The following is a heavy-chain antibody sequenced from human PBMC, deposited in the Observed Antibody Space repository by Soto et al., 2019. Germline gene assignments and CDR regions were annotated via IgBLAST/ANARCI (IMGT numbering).Heavy chain of an antibody. CDR2: ISAHNGNT. J-gene: IGHJ6*03. CDR3: ARDSYCSGGSCYSVDYYYYMDV. Sequence: QVQLVQAGAEVKKPGASVAVSCKASGYTFTSHGISWVRPAPGQGLEWMGWISAHNGNTSYAQKLQGRVTMTTDTATSTAYMELRSLRSDDTAVYYCARDSYCSGGSCYSVDYYYYMDVWGKGTTVTVSS. D-gene: IGHD2-15*01. CDR1: GYTFTSHG. V-gene: IGHV1-18*01.